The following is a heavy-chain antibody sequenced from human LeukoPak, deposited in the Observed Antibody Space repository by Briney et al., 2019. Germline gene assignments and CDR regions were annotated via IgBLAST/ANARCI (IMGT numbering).Heavy chain of an antibody. CDR2: ITSGSST. V-gene: IGHV3-11*04. J-gene: IGHJ6*03. CDR3: ARGGYRYDYYYYMDV. D-gene: IGHD5-18*01. CDR1: GFTLSDYY. Sequence: KPGGSLRLXCAASGFTLSDYYMKWIRQTPGKGREWVSYITSGSSTYYGDSVKGRVTISRDNAKNSLYLQMNSLTAEDTAVYYCARGGYRYDYYYYMDVWGKGTTVTVSS.